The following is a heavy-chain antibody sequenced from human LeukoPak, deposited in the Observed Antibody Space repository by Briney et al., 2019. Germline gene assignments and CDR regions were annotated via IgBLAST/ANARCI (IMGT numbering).Heavy chain of an antibody. CDR2: IGLASGVT. CDR3: TRDHTWAFDY. CDR1: GFIFSSYS. Sequence: SGGSLRLSCAASGFIFSSYSMNWVRQAPGRGLEWISYIGLASGVTSYADSMKGRFAISSDTARNSLYLHMHSLRAEDTAVYYCTRDHTWAFDYWGQGALVTVSS. D-gene: IGHD2-2*02. J-gene: IGHJ4*02. V-gene: IGHV3-48*04.